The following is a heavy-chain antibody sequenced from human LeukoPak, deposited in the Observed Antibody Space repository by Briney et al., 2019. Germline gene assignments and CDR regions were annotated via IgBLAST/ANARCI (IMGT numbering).Heavy chain of an antibody. D-gene: IGHD6-19*01. V-gene: IGHV3-20*04. CDR2: INWNGGST. CDR1: GFTFDDYG. J-gene: IGHJ6*03. CDR3: ARAYSSGWPNYYYYYMDV. Sequence: GGSLRLSCAASGFTFDDYGMSWVRQAPGKGLEWVSGINWNGGSTGYADSVKGRFTISRDNAKNSLYLQMNSLRAEDTALYYCARAYSSGWPNYYYYYMDVWGKGTTVTISS.